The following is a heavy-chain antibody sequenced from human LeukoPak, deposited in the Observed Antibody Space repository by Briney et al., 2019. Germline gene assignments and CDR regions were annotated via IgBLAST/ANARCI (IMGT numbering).Heavy chain of an antibody. J-gene: IGHJ4*02. V-gene: IGHV4-59*08. CDR1: SGSISSYY. D-gene: IGHD3-10*01. CDR3: ARHEKLGQFDY. CDR2: VYYSGSA. Sequence: SETLSLTCTVSSGSISSYYWSWIRQPPGKGLEWIGYVYYSGSANYNPFLKGRVTISVDTSKNQFSLKLSSVTAADTAVYYCARHEKLGQFDYWGQGTLVTVSS.